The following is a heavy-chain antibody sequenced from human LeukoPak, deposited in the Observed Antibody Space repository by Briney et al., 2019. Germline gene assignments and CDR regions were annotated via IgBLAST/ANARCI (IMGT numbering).Heavy chain of an antibody. D-gene: IGHD2/OR15-2a*01. CDR2: IYYSGST. CDR3: ARRAPFPSRPDAFDI. CDR1: GGSISSSSYY. V-gene: IGHV4-39*07. Sequence: SETLSLTCTVSGGSISSSSYYWGWIRQPPGKGLEWIGSIYYSGSTYYNPSLKSRVTISVDTSKNQFSLKLSSVTAADTAVYYCARRAPFPSRPDAFDIWGQGTMVTVSS. J-gene: IGHJ3*02.